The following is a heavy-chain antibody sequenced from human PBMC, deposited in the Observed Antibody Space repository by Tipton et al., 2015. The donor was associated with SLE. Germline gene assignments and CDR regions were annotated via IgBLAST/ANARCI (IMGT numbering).Heavy chain of an antibody. CDR2: INAGNGNT. CDR1: GYTFTSYA. J-gene: IGHJ4*02. Sequence: QSGAEVKKPGASVKVSCKASGYTFTSYAMHWVRQDPGQRLEWMGWINAGNGNTKYSQKFQGRVTFTWDTSATTAYMEVSRLRSEDTAVYYCAKDLGDWGPDFDYWGQGTPVTVSS. V-gene: IGHV1-3*01. CDR3: AKDLGDWGPDFDY. D-gene: IGHD3-10*01.